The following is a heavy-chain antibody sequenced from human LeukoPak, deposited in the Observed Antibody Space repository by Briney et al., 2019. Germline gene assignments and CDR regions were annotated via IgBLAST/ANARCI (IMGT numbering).Heavy chain of an antibody. CDR2: IYYSGST. Sequence: SETLSLTCTVSGGSISSGGYYWSWIRQHPGKGLEWIGYIYYSGSTYYNPSLKSRVTISVDTSKNQFSLKLSSVTAADTAVYYCARALTYYYDSRRIDDAFDIWGQGTMVTVSS. CDR1: GGSISSGGYY. V-gene: IGHV4-31*03. D-gene: IGHD3-22*01. CDR3: ARALTYYYDSRRIDDAFDI. J-gene: IGHJ3*02.